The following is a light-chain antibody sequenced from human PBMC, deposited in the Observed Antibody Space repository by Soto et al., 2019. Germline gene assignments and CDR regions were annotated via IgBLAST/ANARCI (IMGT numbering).Light chain of an antibody. CDR3: GSYTSRSTYV. V-gene: IGLV2-14*01. Sequence: QSVLTQPASVSASPGQSITISCTGASSDVGAYDYVSWYQQHPGKAPKVIIFEVTNRPSGVSDRFSGSKSGNMASLTISGLQAEDEADYFCGSYTSRSTYVFGTGTKVT. CDR2: EVT. CDR1: SSDVGAYDY. J-gene: IGLJ1*01.